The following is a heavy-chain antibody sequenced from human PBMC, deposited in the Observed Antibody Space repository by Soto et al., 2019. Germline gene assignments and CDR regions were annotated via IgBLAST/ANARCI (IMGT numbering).Heavy chain of an antibody. CDR3: ARAPAATSFWFDP. J-gene: IGHJ5*02. V-gene: IGHV4-59*01. CDR2: IYYSGST. D-gene: IGHD5-12*01. Sequence: SETLSLTCTVSGGSISSYYWSWIRQPPGKGLEWIGYIYYSGSTNYNPSLKSRVTISVDTSKNQFSLKLSSVTAADTAVYYCARAPAATSFWFDPWGQGTLVTVS. CDR1: GGSISSYY.